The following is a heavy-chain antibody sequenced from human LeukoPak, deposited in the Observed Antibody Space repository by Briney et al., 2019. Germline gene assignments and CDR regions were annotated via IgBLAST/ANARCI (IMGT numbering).Heavy chain of an antibody. CDR3: ARDLGIAAAGIDY. D-gene: IGHD6-13*01. CDR2: ISSSSSYI. V-gene: IGHV3-21*01. CDR1: GFTFSSYS. Sequence: PGGSLRLSCAASGFTFSSYSMNWVRQAPGKGLGWVSSISSSSSYIYYADSVKGRFTISRDNAKNSLYLQMNSLRAEDTAVYYCARDLGIAAAGIDYWGQGTLVTVSS. J-gene: IGHJ4*02.